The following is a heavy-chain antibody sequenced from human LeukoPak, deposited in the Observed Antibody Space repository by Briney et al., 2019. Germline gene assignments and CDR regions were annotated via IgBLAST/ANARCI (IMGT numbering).Heavy chain of an antibody. V-gene: IGHV3-7*04. CDR3: ARGHSSSPNWFDP. CDR2: IKQDGSEK. D-gene: IGHD6-13*01. J-gene: IGHJ5*02. CDR1: GFAFSSYW. Sequence: GGSLRLSCAASGFAFSSYWMSWVRQAPGKGLEWVASIKQDGSEKYYVDSVKGRFTISRDNAKNSLYLQMNSLRAEDTAVYYCARGHSSSPNWFDPWGQGTLVTVSS.